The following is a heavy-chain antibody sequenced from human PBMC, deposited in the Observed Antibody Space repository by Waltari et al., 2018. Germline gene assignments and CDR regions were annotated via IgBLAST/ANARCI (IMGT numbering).Heavy chain of an antibody. CDR3: AREAVVVPAAPNYYYYYMDV. J-gene: IGHJ6*03. CDR2: IYYSGST. V-gene: IGHV4-59*01. CDR1: GGSISSYY. D-gene: IGHD2-2*01. Sequence: QVQLQESGPGLVKPSETLSLTCTVSGGSISSYYWSWIRQPPGKGLEWIGYIYYSGSTNYNPSLKSRVTISVDTSKNQFSLKLSSMTAADTAVYYCAREAVVVPAAPNYYYYYMDVWGKGTTVTVSS.